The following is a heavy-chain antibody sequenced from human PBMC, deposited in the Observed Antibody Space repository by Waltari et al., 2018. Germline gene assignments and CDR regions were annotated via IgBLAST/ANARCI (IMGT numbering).Heavy chain of an antibody. CDR1: GGPISTYY. Sequence: QVELQESGPGLVKASETLSLPCTVSGGPISTYYRRWIRQPPGKGLEYIGYVYYTGTTNYNPSLKKRVTISLDTSKNQFSLKVNSVTAADTAVYYCARSDSSTAYFYYYMDVWGTGTTVTVSS. J-gene: IGHJ6*03. CDR2: VYYTGTT. V-gene: IGHV4-59*01. D-gene: IGHD6-13*01. CDR3: ARSDSSTAYFYYYMDV.